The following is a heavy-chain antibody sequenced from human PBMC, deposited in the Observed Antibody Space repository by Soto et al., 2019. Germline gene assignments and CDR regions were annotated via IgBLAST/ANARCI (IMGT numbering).Heavy chain of an antibody. CDR1: GDSISRSSYY. CDR3: ARHGFLTGWDDY. J-gene: IGHJ4*02. Sequence: QLQLQESGPGLVKPSETLSLSCTVSGDSISRSSYYWGWIRQPPGKGLEWFGSMYFGGVTYHNPSLKSRVTISVDTSKTQFSLILSSVTAADTAGYYCARHGFLTGWDDYWGQGTVVTVSS. D-gene: IGHD3-9*01. V-gene: IGHV4-39*01. CDR2: MYFGGVT.